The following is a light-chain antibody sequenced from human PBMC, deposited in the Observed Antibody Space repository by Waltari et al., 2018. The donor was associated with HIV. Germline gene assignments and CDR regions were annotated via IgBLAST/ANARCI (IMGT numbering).Light chain of an antibody. CDR2: DAS. CDR1: QSVSSSF. J-gene: IGKJ1*01. Sequence: EIVLTQSPGTLSLSPGERATLSCRASQSVSSSFLAWYQQQPGQVPRLRIHDASSRATGVPDRFSGSGSGTSFTLTISRLEPEDFGVYYWQQYGSSLWTFGQGTKVEIK. V-gene: IGKV3-20*01. CDR3: QQYGSSLWT.